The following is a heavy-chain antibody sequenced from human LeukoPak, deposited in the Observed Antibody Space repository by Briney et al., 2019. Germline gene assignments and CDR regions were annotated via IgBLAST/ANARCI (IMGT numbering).Heavy chain of an antibody. CDR2: IYHSGST. V-gene: IGHV4-38-2*01. CDR3: ARVATHPAVYYYYYYMDV. CDR1: GDSFSGYY. Sequence: SETLSLTCAVYGDSFSGYYGTWIRQPPGKGLEWIGSIYHSGSTYYNPSLKSRVTISVDTSKNQFSLKLSSVTAADAAVYYCARVATHPAVYYYYYYMDVWGKGTTVTVSS. D-gene: IGHD2-15*01. J-gene: IGHJ6*03.